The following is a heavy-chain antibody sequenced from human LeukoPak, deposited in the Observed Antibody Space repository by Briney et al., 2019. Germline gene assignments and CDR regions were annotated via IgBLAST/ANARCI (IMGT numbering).Heavy chain of an antibody. V-gene: IGHV4-39*07. CDR3: ARVVVAAPLDY. CDR1: GGSIINRSYY. Sequence: PSETLSLTCTVSGGSIINRSYYWDWIRQPPGKGLEWIGEINHSASTNYNPSLKSRVTISVDTSKNQFSLRLSSVTAADTAVYYCARVVVAAPLDYWGQGTLVTVSS. CDR2: INHSAST. D-gene: IGHD6-13*01. J-gene: IGHJ4*02.